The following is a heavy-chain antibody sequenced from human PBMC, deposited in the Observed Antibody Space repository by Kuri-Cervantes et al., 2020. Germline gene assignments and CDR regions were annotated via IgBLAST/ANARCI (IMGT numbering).Heavy chain of an antibody. CDR1: GFMFSDYY. D-gene: IGHD6-6*01. CDR3: ARDVRLGGIMDV. J-gene: IGHJ6*03. V-gene: IGHV3-11*01. Sequence: GESLKIFCAASGFMFSDYYMGWIRQAPGKGLEWLAYISNGGGSALYYADSVKGRFTISRDNAKNSLHLQMNSLRAEDTAVYYCARDVRLGGIMDVWGKGTTVTVSS. CDR2: ISNGGGSAL.